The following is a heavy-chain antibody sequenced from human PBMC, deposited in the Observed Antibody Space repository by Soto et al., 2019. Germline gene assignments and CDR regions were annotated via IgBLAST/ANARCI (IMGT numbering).Heavy chain of an antibody. Sequence: PGGSLRLSCAASGSTFRTYGMHWVRQAPGKGLEWVAVVSYDGSRQYYRESVRGRFIISRDNSKNTLSLQMNSLRPEDTSVYFCAKGQIPGSTGSPGYFDSWGQGAVVTVSS. J-gene: IGHJ4*02. CDR1: GSTFRTYG. D-gene: IGHD2-2*03. V-gene: IGHV3-30*18. CDR3: AKGQIPGSTGSPGYFDS. CDR2: VSYDGSRQ.